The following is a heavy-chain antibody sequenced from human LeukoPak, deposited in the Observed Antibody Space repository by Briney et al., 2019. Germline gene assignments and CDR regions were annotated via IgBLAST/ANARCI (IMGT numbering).Heavy chain of an antibody. D-gene: IGHD7-27*01. CDR3: AKSGDYRFDP. CDR2: IYHSGST. V-gene: IGHV4-4*02. CDR1: GGSISSSNW. J-gene: IGHJ5*02. Sequence: SGTLSLTCAVSGGSISSSNWWTWVRQPPGKGLEWIGEIYHSGSTNYNPSLKRRVTISVDKSKNHFSLTLTSVTAADTAVYYCAKSGDYRFDPWGQGTLVTVSS.